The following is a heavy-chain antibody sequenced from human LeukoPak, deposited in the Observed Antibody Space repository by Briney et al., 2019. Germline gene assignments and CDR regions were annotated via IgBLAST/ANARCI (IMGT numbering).Heavy chain of an antibody. Sequence: GGSLRLSCAASGFTFSSYSMNWVRQAPGKGPEWVSSISSSSSYIYYADSVKGRFTVSRDNAKNSLYLQLNSLRVEDTAVYHCASGYGDVWGQGTLVTVSS. D-gene: IGHD4-17*01. CDR2: ISSSSSYI. CDR1: GFTFSSYS. CDR3: ASGYGDV. J-gene: IGHJ4*02. V-gene: IGHV3-21*01.